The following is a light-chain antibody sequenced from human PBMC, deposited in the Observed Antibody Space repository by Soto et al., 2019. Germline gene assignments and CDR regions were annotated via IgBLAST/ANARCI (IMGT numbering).Light chain of an antibody. CDR2: KAS. CDR3: QHYNSYSEA. J-gene: IGKJ1*01. Sequence: DIPMTQSPSTLSGSVGDRVTITCRASQTISSWLAWYQQKKGKAPKLMIYKASTLKSGVPSRFSGSGSGTELTLTISSLQPDDFATYYCQHYNSYSEAFGQGTKVDI. CDR1: QTISSW. V-gene: IGKV1-5*03.